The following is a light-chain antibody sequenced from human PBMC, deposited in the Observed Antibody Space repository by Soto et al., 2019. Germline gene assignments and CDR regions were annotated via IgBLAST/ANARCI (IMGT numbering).Light chain of an antibody. Sequence: IVITPSPLTWCGSPGARVPLSGKALRSLDHNVAWYQQTPGQAPRLLIYGASNRATGIPDRFSGSGSGTDFTLTISRLEPEDFAVYYCQQYGSSPRTFGQGTKVDIK. J-gene: IGKJ1*01. CDR1: RSLDHN. CDR2: GAS. V-gene: IGKV3-20*01. CDR3: QQYGSSPRT.